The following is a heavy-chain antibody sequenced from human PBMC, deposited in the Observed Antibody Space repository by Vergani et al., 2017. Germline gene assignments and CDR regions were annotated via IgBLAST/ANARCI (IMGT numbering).Heavy chain of an antibody. J-gene: IGHJ6*03. CDR1: GYTFTGYY. Sequence: QVQLVQSGAEVKKPGASVKVSCKASGYTFTGYYMHWVRQAPGQGLEWMGWINPNSGGTNYAQKFQGRVTMTRNTSISTAYMELSSLRSEDTAVYYCARGLTYYDFWSGDSDYYYYMDVWGKGP. CDR3: ARGLTYYDFWSGDSDYYYYMDV. CDR2: INPNSGGT. D-gene: IGHD3-3*01. V-gene: IGHV1-2*02.